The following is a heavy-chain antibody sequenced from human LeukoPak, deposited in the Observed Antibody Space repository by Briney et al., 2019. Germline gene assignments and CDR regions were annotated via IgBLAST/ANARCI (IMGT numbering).Heavy chain of an antibody. Sequence: GGSLRLSCAGSGFTFGSYAMSWVRQAPGKGLEWVSTISGSGGAGTYYADSVKGRFTVSRDNSRNTLYLPMISLRAEDTAVYYCVKDRGGSPFYGMDVWGQGTTVTVS. CDR2: ISGSGGAGT. CDR1: GFTFGSYA. V-gene: IGHV3-23*01. D-gene: IGHD1-26*01. CDR3: VKDRGGSPFYGMDV. J-gene: IGHJ6*02.